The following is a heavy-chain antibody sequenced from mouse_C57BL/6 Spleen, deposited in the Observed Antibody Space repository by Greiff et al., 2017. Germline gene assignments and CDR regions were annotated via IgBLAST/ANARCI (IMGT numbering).Heavy chain of an antibody. D-gene: IGHD4-1*01. Sequence: VQLQQPGAELVMPGASVKLSCKASGYTFTSYWMHWVKQRPGQGLEWIGEIDPSDSYTNYNQKFKGKSTLTVDKSSSTAYMQLSSLTSEDSAVYYCARTGENTLDYWGQGTTLTVSS. CDR2: IDPSDSYT. CDR1: GYTFTSYW. V-gene: IGHV1-69*01. J-gene: IGHJ2*01. CDR3: ARTGENTLDY.